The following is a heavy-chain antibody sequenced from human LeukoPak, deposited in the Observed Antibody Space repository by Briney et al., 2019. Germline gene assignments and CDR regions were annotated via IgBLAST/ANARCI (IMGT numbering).Heavy chain of an antibody. CDR3: ATSLSGWGTYHYMDV. V-gene: IGHV3-48*03. Sequence: GGSLRLSCAASGFTFSSYEMNWVRQAPGKGLEWVSYISSSGSTIYYAGSVKGRFTISRDNAKNSLYLQMNSLRAEDTAVYYCATSLSGWGTYHYMDVWGKGTTVTISS. CDR1: GFTFSSYE. CDR2: ISSSGSTI. J-gene: IGHJ6*03. D-gene: IGHD6-19*01.